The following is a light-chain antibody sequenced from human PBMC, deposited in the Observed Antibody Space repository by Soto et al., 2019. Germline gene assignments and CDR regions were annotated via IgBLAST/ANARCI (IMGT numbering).Light chain of an antibody. CDR2: AVS. J-gene: IGLJ3*02. CDR3: YSYTASDIWV. Sequence: ALTQPRSVSGSPGQSVTISCTGTNSDVGRYNFVSWYQQLPGKAPKLLISAVSQRPSGVPDRFSGSKSGNTASLTISGLQADDEADYFCYSYTASDIWVFGGGTKLTVL. CDR1: NSDVGRYNF. V-gene: IGLV2-11*01.